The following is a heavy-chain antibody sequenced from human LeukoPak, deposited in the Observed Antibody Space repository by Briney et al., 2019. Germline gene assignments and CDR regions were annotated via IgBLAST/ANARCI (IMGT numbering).Heavy chain of an antibody. J-gene: IGHJ5*02. V-gene: IGHV3-23*01. D-gene: IGHD3-10*01. Sequence: PGGTLRLSCAASGFTFSSYGMSWVRQAPGKGLEWVSAISGSGGSTYYADSVKGRFTISRDNSKNTLYLQMNSLRAEDTAVYYCAKLRVVRGVELFDPWGQGTLVTVSS. CDR3: AKLRVVRGVELFDP. CDR2: ISGSGGST. CDR1: GFTFSSYG.